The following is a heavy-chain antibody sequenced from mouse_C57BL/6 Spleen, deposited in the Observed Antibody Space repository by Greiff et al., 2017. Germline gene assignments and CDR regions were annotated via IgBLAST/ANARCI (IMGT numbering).Heavy chain of an antibody. D-gene: IGHD2-4*01. CDR1: GYAFSSSW. J-gene: IGHJ2*01. V-gene: IGHV1-82*01. CDR3: ARDYDDGAFDY. CDR2: IYPGDGDT. Sequence: QVQLKQSGPELVKPGASVKISCKASGYAFSSSWMNWVKQRPGKGLEWIGRIYPGDGDTNYNGKFKGKATLTADKSSSTAYMQISSLTSEDSAVYFCARDYDDGAFDYWGQGTTLTVSS.